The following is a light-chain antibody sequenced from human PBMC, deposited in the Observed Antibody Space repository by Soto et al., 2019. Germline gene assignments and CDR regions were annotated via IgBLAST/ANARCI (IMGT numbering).Light chain of an antibody. CDR1: SSDVGGYNY. J-gene: IGLJ1*01. V-gene: IGLV2-14*01. CDR3: SSYAGSNTPLYV. CDR2: EVS. Sequence: QSVLTQPASVSGSPGQSITISCTGTSSDVGGYNYVSWYQQFPDKAPKLMIFEVSNRPSGVSNRFSGSKSGNTASLTISRLQAEDEADYYCSSYAGSNTPLYVFGTGTKVTVL.